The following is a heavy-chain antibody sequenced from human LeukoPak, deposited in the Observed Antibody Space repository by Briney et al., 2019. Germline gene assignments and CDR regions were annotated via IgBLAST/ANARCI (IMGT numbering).Heavy chain of an antibody. D-gene: IGHD1-26*01. J-gene: IGHJ4*02. CDR3: ASLSGSYFF. Sequence: GGSLRLSCAASGFTFRSYAMNWVRQAPGKGLEWVSAISGSGSSTYYADSVKGRFTISRDNAKNSLYLQMNSLRAEDTAVYYCASLSGSYFFWGQGTLVTVSS. V-gene: IGHV3-23*01. CDR2: ISGSGSST. CDR1: GFTFRSYA.